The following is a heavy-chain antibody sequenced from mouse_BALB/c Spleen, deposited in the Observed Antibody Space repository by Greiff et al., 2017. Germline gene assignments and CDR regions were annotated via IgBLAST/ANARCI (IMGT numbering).Heavy chain of an antibody. CDR1: GFTFSSYT. J-gene: IGHJ2*01. CDR2: ISSGGSYT. Sequence: EVMLVESGGGLVKPGGSLKLSCAASGFTFSSYTMSWVRQTPEKRLEWVATISSGGSYTYYPDSVKGRFTISRDNAKNTLYLQMSSLKSEDTAMYYCTRLFYDYDHFDYWGQGTTLTVSS. CDR3: TRLFYDYDHFDY. V-gene: IGHV5-6-4*01. D-gene: IGHD2-4*01.